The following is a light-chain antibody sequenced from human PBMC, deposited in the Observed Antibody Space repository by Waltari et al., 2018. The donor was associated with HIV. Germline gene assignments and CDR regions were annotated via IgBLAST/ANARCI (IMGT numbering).Light chain of an antibody. Sequence: QSVLTQPPSVSAAPGQKVTISCSGSSSNIGNNYVSWYPQLPEPAPKLPIYDNNNRPSGIPDRFSGSKSGTSATLGITGLQTGDEADYYCGTWDSSLSAGVFGGGTKLTVL. V-gene: IGLV1-51*01. CDR1: SSNIGNNY. CDR3: GTWDSSLSAGV. J-gene: IGLJ3*02. CDR2: DNN.